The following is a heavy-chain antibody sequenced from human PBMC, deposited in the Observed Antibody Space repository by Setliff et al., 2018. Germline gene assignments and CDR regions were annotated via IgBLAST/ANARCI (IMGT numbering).Heavy chain of an antibody. D-gene: IGHD4-17*01. CDR2: IKKDGSIK. CDR1: GFTFRSYW. Sequence: LRLSCAASGFTFRSYWMSWVRQAPGKGLEWVANIKKDGSIKYYLDSVRGRFTISRDNAENSLTLQMNSLRVEDTAVYYCSRDLQDFGDYVVDYWGQGTLVTVSS. CDR3: SRDLQDFGDYVVDY. J-gene: IGHJ4*02. V-gene: IGHV3-7*01.